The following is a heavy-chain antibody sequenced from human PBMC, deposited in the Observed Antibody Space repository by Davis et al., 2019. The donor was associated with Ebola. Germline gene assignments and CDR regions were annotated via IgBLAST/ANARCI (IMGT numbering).Heavy chain of an antibody. CDR3: ARASFGYNSGWYADY. J-gene: IGHJ4*02. V-gene: IGHV1-3*01. CDR2: VHGGNGNT. CDR1: GFTLTNFA. D-gene: IGHD6-19*01. Sequence: ASVKVSCKASGFTLTNFAIHWVRQAPGQRLEWMGWVHGGNGNTKYSQRFQGRVTITTDTSASTVYLDLTSLRSDDTAVFYCARASFGYNSGWYADYWGPGSLVTVSS.